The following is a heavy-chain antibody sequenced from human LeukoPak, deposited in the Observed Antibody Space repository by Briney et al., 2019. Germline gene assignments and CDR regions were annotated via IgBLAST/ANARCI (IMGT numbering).Heavy chain of an antibody. CDR1: GGSISSSSYY. J-gene: IGHJ4*02. V-gene: IGHV4-39*07. D-gene: IGHD6-13*01. CDR2: IYYSGST. CDR3: ARGAYSSSLALY. Sequence: PSETLSLTCTVSGGSISSSSYYWGWIRQPPGKGLEWIGSIYYSGSTYYNPSLKSRVTISVDTSKNQFSLKLSSVTAADTAVYYCARGAYSSSLALYWGQGTLVTVSS.